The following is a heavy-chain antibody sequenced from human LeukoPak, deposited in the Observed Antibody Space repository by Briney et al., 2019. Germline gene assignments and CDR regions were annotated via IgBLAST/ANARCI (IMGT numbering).Heavy chain of an antibody. CDR3: AREESGGYFSWSVGYFDY. D-gene: IGHD1-26*01. J-gene: IGHJ4*02. CDR1: GFTASSNS. CDR2: IYSGVYT. Sequence: GGSLRLSCAASGFTASSNSMSWVRQAPGKGLEWGSVIYSGVYTYYADAMKGRLTISRDNSKNKLYLQMNSLRDGDTAVYYCAREESGGYFSWSVGYFDYWGQGTLVTVSS. V-gene: IGHV3-66*01.